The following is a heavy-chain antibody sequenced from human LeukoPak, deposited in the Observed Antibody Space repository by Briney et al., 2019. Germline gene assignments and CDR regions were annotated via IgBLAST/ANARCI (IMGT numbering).Heavy chain of an antibody. D-gene: IGHD4-23*01. CDR2: ITTHNGNT. CDR3: ARGATVVTRAFDI. J-gene: IGHJ3*02. Sequence: ASVKVSCKASGYTFTTYTITWVRQAPGQGLQWMGWITTHNGNTDYAQKFQDRITMTTDTSTSTAYMELRSLRSDDTAVHYCARGATVVTRAFDIWGQGTIVTVSS. CDR1: GYTFTTYT. V-gene: IGHV1-18*01.